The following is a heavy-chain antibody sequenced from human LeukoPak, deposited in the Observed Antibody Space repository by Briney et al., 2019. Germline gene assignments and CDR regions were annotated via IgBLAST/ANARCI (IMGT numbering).Heavy chain of an antibody. J-gene: IGHJ6*02. CDR1: GFTVSSNY. D-gene: IGHD4-17*01. CDR2: IYSGGST. CDR3: ARGTVTTPVGYYYGMDV. Sequence: GGSLRLSCAASGFTVSSNYMSWVRQAPGKGLEWVSVIYSGGSTYYADSVKGRFTISRDNSKNTLYLQMNSLRAEDTAVYYCARGTVTTPVGYYYGMDVWGQGTTVTASS. V-gene: IGHV3-53*01.